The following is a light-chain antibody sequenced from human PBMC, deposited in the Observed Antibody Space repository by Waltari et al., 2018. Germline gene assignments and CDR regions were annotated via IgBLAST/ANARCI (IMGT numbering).Light chain of an antibody. Sequence: DVVMTQSPLSLTVTLGQSASISCRSSQSLAHNDGNTYLKWYQQRPGQSPRRLIDEVSNRDSGVPDRFGGSGSGTDFTLKSNSVEAEDVGVYYCMQATHWPWTFGQGTKVEIK. CDR1: QSLAHNDGNTY. CDR3: MQATHWPWT. J-gene: IGKJ1*01. V-gene: IGKV2-30*02. CDR2: EVS.